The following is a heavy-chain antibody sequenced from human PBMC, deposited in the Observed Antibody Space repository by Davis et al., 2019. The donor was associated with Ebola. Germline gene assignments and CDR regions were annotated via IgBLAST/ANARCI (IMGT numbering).Heavy chain of an antibody. D-gene: IGHD6-19*01. CDR1: GGSVSSGYYY. J-gene: IGHJ3*02. V-gene: IGHV4-61*01. Sequence: GSLRLSCTVSGGSVSSGYYYWSWVRQPPGKGLEWIGYIYYSGSTKNNPYLKSRVTISVDTSKNQFSLKLSSVTAADTAVYYCAREEVAVAGRGAFDIWGQGTMVTVSS. CDR3: AREEVAVAGRGAFDI. CDR2: IYYSGST.